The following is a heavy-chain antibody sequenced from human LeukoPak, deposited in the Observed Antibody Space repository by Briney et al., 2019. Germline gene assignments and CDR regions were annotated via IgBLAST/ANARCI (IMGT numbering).Heavy chain of an antibody. CDR2: INPNSGGT. J-gene: IGHJ3*02. Sequence: ASVKVSCKASGYTFTGYYMHWVRQAPGQGLEWMEWINPNSGGTNYAQKFQGRVTMTRDTSISTAYMELSRLRSDDTAVYYCAREVTYYYDSSGYHYDAFDIWSQGTMVTVSS. V-gene: IGHV1-2*02. CDR3: AREVTYYYDSSGYHYDAFDI. D-gene: IGHD3-22*01. CDR1: GYTFTGYY.